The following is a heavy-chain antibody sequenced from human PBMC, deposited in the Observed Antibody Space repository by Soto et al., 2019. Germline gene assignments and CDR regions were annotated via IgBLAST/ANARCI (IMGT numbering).Heavy chain of an antibody. CDR3: GRGRSGQIVIFY. D-gene: IGHD3-3*02. Sequence: AADPVPYLASLWCFHRYYNFLVGQAPQQGPEWMGEIGPESGATRYAEKFRGRVTMTMDTSITTVYMELRNLSPDDTAVYYCGRGRSGQIVIFYWGQGTPVTVSS. CDR1: LWCFHRYY. V-gene: IGHV1-2*02. CDR2: IGPESGAT. J-gene: IGHJ4*02.